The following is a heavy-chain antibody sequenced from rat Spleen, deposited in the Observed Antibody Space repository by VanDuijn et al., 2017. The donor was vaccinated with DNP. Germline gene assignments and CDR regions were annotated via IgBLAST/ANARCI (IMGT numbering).Heavy chain of an antibody. D-gene: IGHD1-11*01. V-gene: IGHV4-2*01. CDR1: GFNFNDHW. CDR2: INKDSSRI. CDR3: AKGPNYGGWSDYFVS. J-gene: IGHJ2*01. Sequence: EVKLVESGGGLVQPGRSLKLSCAASGFNFNDHWMGWVRQAPGKGLEWIGQINKDSSRINYNPSLRDKFTISRDNVQNTLYLQMSKLGSEDTAIYYCAKGPNYGGWSDYFVSWGQGVMVTVSS.